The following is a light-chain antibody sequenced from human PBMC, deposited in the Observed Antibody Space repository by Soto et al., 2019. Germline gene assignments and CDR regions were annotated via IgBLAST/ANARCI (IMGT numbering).Light chain of an antibody. J-gene: IGKJ1*01. Sequence: EIVMTQSPVTLSVSPGERATLSCRASQNISRSLAWYQQKPGQGPSLLIYGTSTRAGGVPARFSGSGSGRQFTLTISSLQSEDFAVYYCQQYNNWPQTFGQGTKVDIK. CDR3: QQYNNWPQT. V-gene: IGKV3-15*01. CDR2: GTS. CDR1: QNISRS.